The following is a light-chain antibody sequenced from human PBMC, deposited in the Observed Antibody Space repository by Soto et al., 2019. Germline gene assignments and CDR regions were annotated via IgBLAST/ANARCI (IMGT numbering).Light chain of an antibody. V-gene: IGKV1-6*01. Sequence: AIQMTQYPSSMSASVGDRVTITCRASQGITNDLDWYQQKPGKAPKLLIYAASRLQSGVPSRFSGSGSGTDFTLTISSLQAEDFATYYCLQDYNYPRTFGQGTKVEIK. J-gene: IGKJ1*01. CDR3: LQDYNYPRT. CDR1: QGITND. CDR2: AAS.